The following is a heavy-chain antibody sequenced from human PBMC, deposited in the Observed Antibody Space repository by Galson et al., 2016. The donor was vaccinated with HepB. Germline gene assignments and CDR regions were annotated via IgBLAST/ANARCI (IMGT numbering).Heavy chain of an antibody. D-gene: IGHD3-9*01. Sequence: SLRLSCAASGFRFSDYEMNWVRQAPGKGLEWISYISSSGTYIHYAESVKGRFTISRDNAKNSLFLEMNSLRAEDTVVYYCARDFDILTGLGYWGQGSLVTVSS. V-gene: IGHV3-48*03. CDR3: ARDFDILTGLGY. CDR1: GFRFSDYE. J-gene: IGHJ4*02. CDR2: ISSSGTYI.